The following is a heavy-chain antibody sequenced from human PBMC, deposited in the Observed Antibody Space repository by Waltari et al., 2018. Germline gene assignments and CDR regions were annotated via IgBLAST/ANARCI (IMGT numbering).Heavy chain of an antibody. Sequence: QVQLQASGPGLVKPSETLSLTCRVSGVSIPNTCSYCAWLRQPPGKGLEGIGNIYYSGSTYYKPSLNSRVTMSVDTSKNQFSLNLNSVTAADTAVYYCARAARILITFGGVSAFDPWGQGTLVTVSS. CDR3: ARAARILITFGGVSAFDP. D-gene: IGHD3-16*01. CDR2: IYYSGST. J-gene: IGHJ5*02. V-gene: IGHV4-39*01. CDR1: GVSIPNTCSY.